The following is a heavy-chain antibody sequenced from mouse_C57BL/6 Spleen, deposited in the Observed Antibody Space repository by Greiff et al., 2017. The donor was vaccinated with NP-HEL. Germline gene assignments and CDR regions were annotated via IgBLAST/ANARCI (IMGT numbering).Heavy chain of an antibody. CDR1: GYTFTSYW. CDR2: IDPSDSYT. V-gene: IGHV1-69*01. CDR3: ARDLYGSSYAMDY. D-gene: IGHD1-1*01. J-gene: IGHJ4*01. Sequence: QVQLQQPGAELVMPGASVKLSCKASGYTFTSYWMHWVKQRPGQGLEWIGEIDPSDSYTNYNQKFKGKSTLTVDKSSSTAYMQLSSLTSEDSAVYYCARDLYGSSYAMDYWGQGTSVTVSS.